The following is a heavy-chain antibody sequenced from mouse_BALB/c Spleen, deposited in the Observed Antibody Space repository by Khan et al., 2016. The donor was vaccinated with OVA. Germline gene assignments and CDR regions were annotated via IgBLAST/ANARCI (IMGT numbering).Heavy chain of an antibody. CDR2: ISSGGNT. CDR1: GFTFSNYG. CDR3: ARDYWFVY. V-gene: IGHV5-6-5*01. J-gene: IGHJ3*01. Sequence: EVMLVESGGGSVKPGGSLKVSCAASGFTFSNYGMSWVRQTPEKRMEWVASISSGGNTYYPDSVKGRFTISRDNVRNILYLQMSSLRSEDTAMYYCARDYWFVYWGQGTLVTVSA.